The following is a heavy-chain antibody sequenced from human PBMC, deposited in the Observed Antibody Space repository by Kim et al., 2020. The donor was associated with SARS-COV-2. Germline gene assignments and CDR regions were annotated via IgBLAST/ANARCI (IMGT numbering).Heavy chain of an antibody. Sequence: GGSLRLSCAASGFSFSSYYMSWVRQAPGKGLEWVSTIHISGGTYFPDSVKGRFTISRENSKNTLYLQMNSLRAGDTAVYYCARAFGGIYFHYCDQCALV. D-gene: IGHD3-10*01. V-gene: IGHV3-53*01. CDR1: GFSFSSYY. CDR3: ARAFGGIYFHY. J-gene: IGHJ1*01. CDR2: IHISGGT.